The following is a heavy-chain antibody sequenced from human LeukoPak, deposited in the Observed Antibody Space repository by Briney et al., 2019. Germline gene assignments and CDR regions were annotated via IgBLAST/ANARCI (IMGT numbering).Heavy chain of an antibody. Sequence: SETLSLTCTISGGSISTYYWSWIRQPPGKGLEWIGYIYYSGSTNYNPSLKSRVTISVDTSKNQFSLKLSSVTAADTAVYYCARTTPGAFDWLYNRFAFDYWGQGTLVTVSS. CDR2: IYYSGST. CDR1: GGSISTYY. V-gene: IGHV4-59*01. CDR3: ARTTPGAFDWLYNRFAFDY. D-gene: IGHD3-9*01. J-gene: IGHJ4*02.